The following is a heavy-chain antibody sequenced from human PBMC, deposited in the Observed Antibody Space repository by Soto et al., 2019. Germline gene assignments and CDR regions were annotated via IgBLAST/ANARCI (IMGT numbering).Heavy chain of an antibody. CDR1: GGTFSSYT. D-gene: IGHD3-3*01. CDR2: IIPILGIA. CDR3: ARDDDYDFCMDV. Sequence: SVKVSCKAAGGTFSSYTISWVRQAPGQGIEWMGRIIPILGIANYAQKFQGRVTITADKSTSTAYMELSSLRSEDTAVYYCARDDDYDFCMDVWRKGTTVTVSS. V-gene: IGHV1-69*04. J-gene: IGHJ6*03.